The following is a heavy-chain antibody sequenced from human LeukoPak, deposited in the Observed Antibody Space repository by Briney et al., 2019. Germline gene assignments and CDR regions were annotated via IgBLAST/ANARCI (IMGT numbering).Heavy chain of an antibody. D-gene: IGHD6-19*01. CDR2: IIPIFGTA. CDR1: GGTFSSYA. CDR3: ARAYSSGWYREFDY. J-gene: IGHJ4*02. Sequence: ASVMVSCKASGGTFSSYAISWVRQAPGQGLEWMGGIIPIFGTANYAQKFQGRVTITADESTSTAYMELSSLRSEDTAVYYCARAYSSGWYREFDYWGQGTLVTVSS. V-gene: IGHV1-69*13.